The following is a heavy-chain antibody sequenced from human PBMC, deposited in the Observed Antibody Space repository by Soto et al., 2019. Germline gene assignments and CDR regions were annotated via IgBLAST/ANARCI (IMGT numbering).Heavy chain of an antibody. CDR1: GGTFSSYA. V-gene: IGHV1-69*13. Sequence: SVKVSCKASGGTFSSYAIRWVRQAPGQGLEWMGGIIPIFGAANYEQKFQGRVTITADESTSTAYMELSSLSCEEKAVYFCARVAHGGYGYWGQGALVTVSS. J-gene: IGHJ4*02. D-gene: IGHD5-12*01. CDR3: ARVAHGGYGY. CDR2: IIPIFGAA.